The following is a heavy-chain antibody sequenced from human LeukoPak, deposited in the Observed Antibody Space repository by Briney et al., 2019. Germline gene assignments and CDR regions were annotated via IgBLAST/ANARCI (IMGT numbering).Heavy chain of an antibody. CDR2: INPSGGTT. V-gene: IGHV1-46*01. J-gene: IGHJ1*01. D-gene: IGHD6-13*01. Sequence: ASVKVSCKASGYTLTSYYIHWVRQAPGQGLEWMGIINPSGGTTIYAQKFQGRVTMTRDTSTSTVYMELSSLRSEDTAAYYCARGGVITAAGSKSSYFQHWGQGTLVTVSS. CDR3: ARGGVITAAGSKSSYFQH. CDR1: GYTLTSYY.